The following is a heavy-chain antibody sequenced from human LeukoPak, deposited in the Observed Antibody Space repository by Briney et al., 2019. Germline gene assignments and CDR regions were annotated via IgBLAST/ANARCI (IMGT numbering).Heavy chain of an antibody. Sequence: GSLRLSCAASGFTFSSYSMNWVRQTPGKGLEWVSSISSSSSTIYYADSVKGRFTISRDNAKNSLYLQMNSLRAEDTAVYYCARGDYYDSSGLFDYWGQGTLVTVSS. V-gene: IGHV3-48*01. D-gene: IGHD3-22*01. CDR2: ISSSSSTI. CDR3: ARGDYYDSSGLFDY. J-gene: IGHJ4*02. CDR1: GFTFSSYS.